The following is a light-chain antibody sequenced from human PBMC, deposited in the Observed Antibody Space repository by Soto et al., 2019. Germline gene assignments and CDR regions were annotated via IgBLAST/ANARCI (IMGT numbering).Light chain of an antibody. V-gene: IGKV1-5*01. CDR1: QSISSW. Sequence: GDRVTITCWASQSISSWLAWYQQKPGKAPKLLIYDASSLESGVPSRFSGSGSGTEFTLTISSLQPEDFATYYCQQFNSYPITFGQGTRLEIK. J-gene: IGKJ5*01. CDR3: QQFNSYPIT. CDR2: DAS.